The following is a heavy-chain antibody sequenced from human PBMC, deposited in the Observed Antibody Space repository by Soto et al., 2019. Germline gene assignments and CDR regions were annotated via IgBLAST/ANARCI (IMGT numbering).Heavy chain of an antibody. CDR3: AKDCMYYYGSGSLWYLDY. CDR2: ISGSGDRT. V-gene: IGHV3-23*01. Sequence: EVQLLQSGGDLVQPGGSLRLSCAASGFTFSDYAMSWVRQAPGKGLEWVSAISGSGDRTYYADSVKGRFTISGDSADNTLYLQMNSRRTEDTAIYYCAKDCMYYYGSGSLWYLDYWGQGTLVIVSS. J-gene: IGHJ4*02. D-gene: IGHD3-10*01. CDR1: GFTFSDYA.